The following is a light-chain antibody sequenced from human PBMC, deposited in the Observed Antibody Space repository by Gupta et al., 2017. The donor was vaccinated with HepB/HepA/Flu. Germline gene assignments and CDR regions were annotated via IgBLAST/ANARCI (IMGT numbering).Light chain of an antibody. J-gene: IGLJ1*01. Sequence: QSAMIQPPSPSATPGQRVTIPCSGSRSNVGSNYVYWYQQLPGTAPKLLVDNNAERPSGVPDRFSGSKSDTSASLAISGLRSEDEADYYCAAWDDSLMSYVFGGGTKVTVL. V-gene: IGLV1-47*02. CDR3: AAWDDSLMSYV. CDR1: RSNVGSNY. CDR2: NNA.